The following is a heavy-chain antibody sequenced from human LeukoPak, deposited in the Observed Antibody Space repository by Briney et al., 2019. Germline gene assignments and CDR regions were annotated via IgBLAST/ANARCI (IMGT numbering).Heavy chain of an antibody. D-gene: IGHD1-1*01. CDR1: GGSISSSSYY. CDR3: TLEPRGNYYYYMDV. J-gene: IGHJ6*03. CDR2: IYYSGST. V-gene: IGHV4-39*01. Sequence: SETLSPTCTVSGGSISSSSYYWGWIRQPPGQGLEWIGSIYYSGSTYYNPSLKSRVTISVDTSKNQFSLKLSSVTAADTAVYYCTLEPRGNYYYYMDVWGKGTTVTVSS.